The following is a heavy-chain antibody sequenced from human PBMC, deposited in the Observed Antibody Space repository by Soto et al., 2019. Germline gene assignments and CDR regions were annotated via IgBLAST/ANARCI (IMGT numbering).Heavy chain of an antibody. CDR2: VRGNSYGA. V-gene: IGHV3-23*01. CDR1: GFMFENYA. J-gene: IGHJ5*02. D-gene: IGHD2-21*02. CDR3: AKGKSENGVDCLDP. Sequence: GGSLRLSCAASGFMFENYAMIWVRQAPGKGLEWVATVRGNSYGAYYADSVRGRFIISRDNSKNTMSLQLNSLRDDDTAIYYCAKGKSENGVDCLDPWGSGTLVTVSS.